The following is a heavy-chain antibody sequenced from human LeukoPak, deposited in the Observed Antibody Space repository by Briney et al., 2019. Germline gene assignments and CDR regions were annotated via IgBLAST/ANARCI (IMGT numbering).Heavy chain of an antibody. Sequence: GGSLRLSCAASGFTVSSNYMSWVRQAPGKGLEWVSVIYSGGSTYYADSVKGRFTISRDNSKNTLYLQMNSLRAEDTAVYYCAREQNSGDYRTADYWGQGTLVTVSS. V-gene: IGHV3-53*01. CDR1: GFTVSSNY. CDR2: IYSGGST. CDR3: AREQNSGDYRTADY. J-gene: IGHJ4*02. D-gene: IGHD4-11*01.